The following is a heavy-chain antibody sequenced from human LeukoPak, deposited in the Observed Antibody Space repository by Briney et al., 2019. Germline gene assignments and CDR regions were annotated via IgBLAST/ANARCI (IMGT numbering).Heavy chain of an antibody. Sequence: SETLSLTCAVYGGSFSGYYWSWIRQPPGKGLEWIGEINHSGSTNYNPSLKSRVTISVDTSKNQFSLKLSSVTAADTAVYYCARGPGFRPWFDPWGQGTLVTVSS. CDR2: INHSGST. CDR3: ARGPGFRPWFDP. J-gene: IGHJ5*02. V-gene: IGHV4-34*01. CDR1: GGSFSGYY.